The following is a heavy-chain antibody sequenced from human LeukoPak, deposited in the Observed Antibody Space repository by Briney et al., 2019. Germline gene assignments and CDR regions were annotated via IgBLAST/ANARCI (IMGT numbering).Heavy chain of an antibody. D-gene: IGHD3-10*01. V-gene: IGHV4-34*01. CDR1: GGSFSGYY. CDR2: INHSGST. Sequence: SETLSLTCAVYGGSFSGYYGSWIRQPPGKGLEWIGEINHSGSTNYNPSLKSRVTISVDTSKNQFSLKLSSVTAADTAVYYCARVRYYGSGSYYTTKYNWFDPWGQGTLVTVSS. J-gene: IGHJ5*02. CDR3: ARVRYYGSGSYYTTKYNWFDP.